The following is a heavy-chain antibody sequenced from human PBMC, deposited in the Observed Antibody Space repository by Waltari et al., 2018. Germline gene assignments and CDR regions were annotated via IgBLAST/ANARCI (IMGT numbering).Heavy chain of an antibody. CDR3: ARGTHLIAAPNKLDY. CDR1: GDRVTRTSAA. V-gene: IGHV6-1*01. Sequence: QVQLQQSGPGLVKPSQTLSLTCAISGDRVTRTSAAWTWIRQSPSRGLEWLGRTYYGSKWYNDYAVSVKSRITINPDTSKNQFSLQLNSVTPEDTAVYYCARGTHLIAAPNKLDYWGQGTLVTVSS. J-gene: IGHJ4*02. CDR2: TYYGSKWYN. D-gene: IGHD6-6*01.